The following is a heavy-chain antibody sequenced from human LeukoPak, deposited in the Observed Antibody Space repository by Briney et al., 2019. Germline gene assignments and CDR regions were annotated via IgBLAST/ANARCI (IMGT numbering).Heavy chain of an antibody. Sequence: SETLSLTCTVSGGSISSSSYYWGWIRQPPGKGLEWIGSIYYSGSTYYNPSLKSRVTISVDTSKNQFSLKLSSVTAADTAVYYCARGVGGVVIGLLYYYYMDVWGKGTTVTVSS. CDR3: ARGVGGVVIGLLYYYYMDV. V-gene: IGHV4-39*07. D-gene: IGHD3-3*01. J-gene: IGHJ6*03. CDR2: IYYSGST. CDR1: GGSISSSSYY.